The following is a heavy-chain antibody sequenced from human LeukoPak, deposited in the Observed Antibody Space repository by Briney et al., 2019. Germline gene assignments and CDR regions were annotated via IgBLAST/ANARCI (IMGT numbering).Heavy chain of an antibody. J-gene: IGHJ4*02. V-gene: IGHV3-23*01. D-gene: IGHD6-13*01. CDR3: AKDRAQQLVPGSFPYYFDY. CDR1: GFTFSSYA. CDR2: ISGSGGST. Sequence: PGGSLRLSCAASGFTFSSYAMSWVRQAPGKGLEWVSAISGSGGSTYYADSVKGRFTISRDNSKNTLYLQMNSLRAEDTAVYYCAKDRAQQLVPGSFPYYFDYWGQGTLVTVSS.